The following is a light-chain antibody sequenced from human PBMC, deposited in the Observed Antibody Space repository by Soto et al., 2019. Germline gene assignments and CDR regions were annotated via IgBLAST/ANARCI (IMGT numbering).Light chain of an antibody. Sequence: VLTQSPATLSFSPGERATLSCRASQNIAIYLAWYQQKSGQSPRLLIYDTFNRAPGIPDRFSGSGSGTDFTLTISSLEPEDFAVYYCQQRATWPWTFGQGTTVEI. CDR1: QNIAIY. CDR3: QQRATWPWT. J-gene: IGKJ1*01. CDR2: DTF. V-gene: IGKV3-11*01.